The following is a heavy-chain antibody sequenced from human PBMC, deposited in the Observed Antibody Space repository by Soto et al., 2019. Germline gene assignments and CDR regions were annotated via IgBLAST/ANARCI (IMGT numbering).Heavy chain of an antibody. D-gene: IGHD3-10*01. CDR3: ARAEDYRARGAYFDY. V-gene: IGHV4-30-2*01. J-gene: IGHJ4*02. CDR1: GGSISSGGYS. Sequence: PSETLSLTCAVSGGSISSGGYSWSWIRQPPGKGLEWIGYIYHSGSTYYNPSLKSRVTISVDRSKNQFSLKLSSVTAADTAVYYCARAEDYRARGAYFDYWGQGALVTVSS. CDR2: IYHSGST.